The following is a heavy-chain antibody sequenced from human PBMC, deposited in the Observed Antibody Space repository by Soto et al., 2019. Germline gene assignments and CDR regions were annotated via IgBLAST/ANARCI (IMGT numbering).Heavy chain of an antibody. D-gene: IGHD2-2*02. J-gene: IGHJ5*01. Sequence: ATVKVSCKASGYTFSGYHMHWVRQAPGQGLEWMGWINVYNGETNIAQKFQGRVAMTRDTSITTAYVELSRLRFDDTAVYFCARXGATRRPSRPAIGWLESWGQGTLVTVSS. V-gene: IGHV1-2*02. CDR1: GYTFSGYH. CDR2: INVYNGET. CDR3: ARXGATRRPSRPAIGWLES.